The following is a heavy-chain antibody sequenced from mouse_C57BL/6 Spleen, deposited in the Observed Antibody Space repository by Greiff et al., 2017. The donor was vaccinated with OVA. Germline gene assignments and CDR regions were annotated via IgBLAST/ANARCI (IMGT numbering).Heavy chain of an antibody. D-gene: IGHD1-1*01. Sequence: QVQLQQPGAELVMPGASVKLSCKASGYTFTSYWMHWVKQRPGQGLEWIGEIDPSDSYTNSNQKFKGKSTLTVDKSSSTAYMQLSSLTSEDSAVYYCARRETVDTYFDVWGTGTTVTVSS. CDR1: GYTFTSYW. V-gene: IGHV1-69*01. CDR3: ARRETVDTYFDV. CDR2: IDPSDSYT. J-gene: IGHJ1*03.